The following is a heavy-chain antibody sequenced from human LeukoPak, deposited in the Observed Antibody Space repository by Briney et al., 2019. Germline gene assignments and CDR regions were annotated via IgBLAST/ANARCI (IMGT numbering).Heavy chain of an antibody. V-gene: IGHV3-23*01. Sequence: GGSLRLSCAASGFTFSSYAMSWVRQAPGKGLEWVSAISGSGGSTYYADSVKGRFTISRDNSKNTLYLQMNSLRAEDTAVYYCAKDYAVTWGLRVGFFSGWGQGTLVTVSS. CDR2: ISGSGGST. CDR3: AKDYAVTWGLRVGFFSG. CDR1: GFTFSSYA. D-gene: IGHD5-12*01. J-gene: IGHJ4*02.